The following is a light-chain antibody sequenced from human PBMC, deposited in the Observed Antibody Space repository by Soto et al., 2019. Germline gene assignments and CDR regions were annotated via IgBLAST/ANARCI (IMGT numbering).Light chain of an antibody. CDR1: SSDFGRYNY. V-gene: IGLV2-14*01. CDR2: DVS. J-gene: IGLJ1*01. CDR3: SSYTSSSTPCV. Sequence: QSALTQPASVSGSPGQSITISCTGTSSDFGRYNYVSWYQQHPGKAPKLMIYDVSNRPSGISNRFSGSKSGNTASLTISGLQAEDEADYYCSSYTSSSTPCVFGTGTKLTVL.